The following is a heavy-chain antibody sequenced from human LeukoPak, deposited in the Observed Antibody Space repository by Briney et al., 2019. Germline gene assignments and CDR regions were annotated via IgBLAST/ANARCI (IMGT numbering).Heavy chain of an antibody. V-gene: IGHV4-38-2*02. CDR1: NYSISNSLY. D-gene: IGHD4-17*01. CDR3: ARGTYGYYMDV. J-gene: IGHJ6*03. CDR2: IYRSGST. Sequence: SEPLSLTCSGSNYSISNSLYWGWLRQPPGKGLEWIGSIYRSGSTFYNPSLKSRVTTSLGTSKNQFSLKLSSVTAADTAVYFCARGTYGYYMDVWGKGTTVTVSS.